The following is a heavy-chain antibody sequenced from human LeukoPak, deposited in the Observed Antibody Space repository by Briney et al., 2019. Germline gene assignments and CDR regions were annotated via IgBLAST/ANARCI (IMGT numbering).Heavy chain of an antibody. Sequence: ASVKLSCKASGYTFTGCYMHWVRQAPGQGLEWTGWINPNSGGTHYAQKFQGRVTMTRDTSISAAYMELSSLRSDDTALYYCASGSSLDGSSGWPTHYYWGQGALVTVSS. CDR1: GYTFTGCY. CDR2: INPNSGGT. J-gene: IGHJ4*02. D-gene: IGHD6-19*01. V-gene: IGHV1-2*02. CDR3: ASGSSLDGSSGWPTHYY.